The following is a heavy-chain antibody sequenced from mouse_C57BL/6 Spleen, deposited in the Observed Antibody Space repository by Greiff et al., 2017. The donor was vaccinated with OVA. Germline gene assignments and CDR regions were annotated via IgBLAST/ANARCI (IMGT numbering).Heavy chain of an antibody. Sequence: DVKLEESGPGLVKPSQSLSLTCSVTGYSITSGYYWNWIRQFPGNKLEWMGYISYDGSNNYNPSLKNRISITRDTSKNQFFLKLNSVTTEDTATYYCARDERDWGQGTLVTVSA. CDR2: ISYDGSN. CDR3: ARDERD. CDR1: GYSITSGYY. J-gene: IGHJ3*01. V-gene: IGHV3-6*01.